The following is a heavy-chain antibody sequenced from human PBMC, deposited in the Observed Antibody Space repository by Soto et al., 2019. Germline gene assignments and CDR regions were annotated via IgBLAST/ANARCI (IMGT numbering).Heavy chain of an antibody. CDR3: ARGGSGDIVVVAAIDY. CDR1: GGSISSGNYY. V-gene: IGHV4-31*03. J-gene: IGHJ4*02. D-gene: IGHD2-15*01. CDR2: IFYSGST. Sequence: QVQLQESGPGLVKPSQTLSLTCTVSGGSISSGNYYWSWIRQHPGKGLEWIGYIFYSGSTYYNPSIQSRVTISVDTSKNQFSLKLSSVTAADTAVYYCARGGSGDIVVVAAIDYWGQGTLVTVSS.